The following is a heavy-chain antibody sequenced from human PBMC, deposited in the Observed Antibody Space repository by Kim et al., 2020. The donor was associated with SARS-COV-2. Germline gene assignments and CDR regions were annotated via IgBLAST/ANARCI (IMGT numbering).Heavy chain of an antibody. D-gene: IGHD6-13*01. Sequence: GGSLRLSCAASGFTFSSYAMHWVRQAPGKGLEWVAVIWYDGSNKYYADSVKGRFTISRDNSKNTLYLQMNSLRAEDTAVYYCAKDLKFRKAAAGLGCFDYWGPGTLVTVSS. CDR1: GFTFSSYA. J-gene: IGHJ4*02. V-gene: IGHV3-33*06. CDR3: AKDLKFRKAAAGLGCFDY. CDR2: IWYDGSNK.